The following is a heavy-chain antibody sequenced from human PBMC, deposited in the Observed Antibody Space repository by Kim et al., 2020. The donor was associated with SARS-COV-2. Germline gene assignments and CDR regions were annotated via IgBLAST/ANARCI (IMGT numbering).Heavy chain of an antibody. J-gene: IGHJ4*02. CDR1: GFTFSSYA. Sequence: GGSLRLSCAASGFTFSSYAMHWVRQAPGKGLEWVAVISYDGSDKHNADSVKGRFTISRDNSKNTLYLQMNSLRAEDTAVYYCARDYGGNSADYYFDSWGQGTLVTVSS. CDR2: ISYDGSDK. CDR3: ARDYGGNSADYYFDS. D-gene: IGHD2-21*02. V-gene: IGHV3-30-3*01.